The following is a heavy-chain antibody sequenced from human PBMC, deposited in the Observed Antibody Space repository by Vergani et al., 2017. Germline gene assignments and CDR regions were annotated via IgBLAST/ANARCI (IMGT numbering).Heavy chain of an antibody. D-gene: IGHD4-17*01. Sequence: QVQLVQSGAEVKKPGASVKVSCKASGYTFTGYYMHWVRQAPGQGLEWMGWINPNSGGTNYAQKFQGRVTRTRDTSISTAYMELGRLRSDDTAVYYCARGAYYDDYAYYYGMVVWGQGTTVTVSS. CDR3: ARGAYYDDYAYYYGMVV. J-gene: IGHJ6*02. V-gene: IGHV1-2*02. CDR2: INPNSGGT. CDR1: GYTFTGYY.